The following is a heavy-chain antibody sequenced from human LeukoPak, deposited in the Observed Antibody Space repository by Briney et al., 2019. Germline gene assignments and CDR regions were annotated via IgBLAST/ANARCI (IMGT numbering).Heavy chain of an antibody. Sequence: ASVKVSCKASGYTFTGSYIHWVRQAPGQGLEWMGWINPDSGVTRYAQNFQGRVTMTRDTSISTTSMEMRSLRSDDTAVYYCARDFGSSSAWYEFDYWGQGTLVTVSS. J-gene: IGHJ4*02. CDR1: GYTFTGSY. V-gene: IGHV1-2*02. CDR2: INPDSGVT. D-gene: IGHD6-19*01. CDR3: ARDFGSSSAWYEFDY.